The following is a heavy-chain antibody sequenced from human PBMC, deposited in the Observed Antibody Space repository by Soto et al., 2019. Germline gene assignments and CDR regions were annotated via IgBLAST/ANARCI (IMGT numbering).Heavy chain of an antibody. V-gene: IGHV1-2*04. CDR3: ARVRYGSGSYLFDY. Sequence: QVQLVQSGAEVKKPGASVKVSCKASGYNFTGYYMHWVRQAPGQGLEWMGWINPNSGGTNYAQKFQGWVTMTRDTSISTAYMELSRLRSDDTAVYYGARVRYGSGSYLFDYWGQGTLVTVSS. CDR2: INPNSGGT. J-gene: IGHJ4*02. D-gene: IGHD3-10*01. CDR1: GYNFTGYY.